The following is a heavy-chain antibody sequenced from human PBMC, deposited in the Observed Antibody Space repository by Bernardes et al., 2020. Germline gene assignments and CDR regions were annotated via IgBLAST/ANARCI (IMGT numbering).Heavy chain of an antibody. CDR1: GGTFSSYA. J-gene: IGHJ4*02. V-gene: IGHV1-2*04. Sequence: ASVKVSCKASGGTFSSYAISWVRQAPGQGLEWMGWINPNSGGTNYAQKFQGWVTMTRDTSISTAYMELSRLRSDDTAVYYCARALPPPRYYFDYWGQGTLVTVSS. CDR2: INPNSGGT. CDR3: ARALPPPRYYFDY.